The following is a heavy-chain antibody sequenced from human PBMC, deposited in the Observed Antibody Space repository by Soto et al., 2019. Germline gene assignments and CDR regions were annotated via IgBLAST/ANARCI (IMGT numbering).Heavy chain of an antibody. D-gene: IGHD1-1*01. CDR3: VRDGTKTLRDWFDP. Sequence: SETLSLTCTVSGASISGFYWSWIRKSAGKGLEWIGRIYAAVTTDYNSSLKSRVMMSVDTSKKQFSLKLKSVTAADTAVYYWVRDGTKTLRDWFDPWGQGIWVIVSS. CDR2: IYAAVTT. J-gene: IGHJ5*02. V-gene: IGHV4-4*07. CDR1: GASISGFY.